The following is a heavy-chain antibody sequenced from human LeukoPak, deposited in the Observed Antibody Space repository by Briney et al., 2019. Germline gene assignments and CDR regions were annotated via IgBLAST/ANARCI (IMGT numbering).Heavy chain of an antibody. CDR2: MNPNSGNT. D-gene: IGHD3-10*02. CDR1: GYTFTSYD. V-gene: IGHV1-8*01. CDR3: ARVPLSLCSRSFAP. J-gene: IGHJ5*02. Sequence: EASVKLSCKASGYTFTSYDINWVRQATGQGLEWMGWMNPNSGNTGYAQKFQGRVSMTRNTSISTAYMELSSLRSEDTAVYYCARVPLSLCSRSFAPWGQGTLVTVSS.